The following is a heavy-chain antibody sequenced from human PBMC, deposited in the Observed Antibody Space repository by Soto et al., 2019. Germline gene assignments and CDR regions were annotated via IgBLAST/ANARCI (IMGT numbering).Heavy chain of an antibody. CDR3: AKDYDSSGYYLFDY. J-gene: IGHJ4*02. Sequence: GGSLRLSCAASGFTFSTYGMHWVRQAPGKGLEWVAAITGDGSNTYYADSVKGRFTISRDNSKNTLYLQMNSLRAEDTAVYYCAKDYDSSGYYLFDYWGQGTLVTVSS. CDR1: GFTFSTYG. CDR2: ITGDGSNT. V-gene: IGHV3-30*18. D-gene: IGHD3-22*01.